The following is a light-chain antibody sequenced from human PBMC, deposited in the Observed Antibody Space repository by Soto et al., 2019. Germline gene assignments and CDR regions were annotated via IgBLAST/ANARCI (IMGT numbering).Light chain of an antibody. Sequence: DIQMTQSPSTLSASVGDRVTITCRASQSLNNYLAWYQQKPGKAPKFLIYDASILESGVPSRFSGSGSGTEFTLTISSLQPDDFATYYCQQYDDYPLTFGGGTKVDIK. J-gene: IGKJ4*01. CDR3: QQYDDYPLT. CDR2: DAS. CDR1: QSLNNY. V-gene: IGKV1-5*01.